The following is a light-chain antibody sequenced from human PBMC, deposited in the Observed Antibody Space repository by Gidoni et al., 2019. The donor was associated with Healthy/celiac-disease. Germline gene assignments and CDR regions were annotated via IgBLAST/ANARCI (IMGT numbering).Light chain of an antibody. CDR1: PSISSW. J-gene: IGKJ1*01. Sequence: DIQLTQSPSTLSASVGDSVTITCRATPSISSWLAWYQQKPGKAPKLLIYKASSLESGVPSRFSGSGSGTEFTLTISSLQPDDFATYYCQQYSSYPRTFGQGTKVEIK. CDR2: KAS. V-gene: IGKV1-5*03. CDR3: QQYSSYPRT.